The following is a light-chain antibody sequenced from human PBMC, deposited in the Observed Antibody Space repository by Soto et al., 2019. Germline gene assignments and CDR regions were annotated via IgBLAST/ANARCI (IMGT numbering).Light chain of an antibody. CDR3: AAWDDSLNGYV. CDR2: SFS. CDR1: SSNIGSNP. V-gene: IGLV1-44*01. Sequence: QSVREQPRSASATPGQGILISCSGSSSNIGSNPVNWYRQVPGTAPKLVIYSFSRRPSGVPDRISGSKSATSASLAISGLQSEDEADYYCAAWDDSLNGYVFGTGTKVTVL. J-gene: IGLJ1*01.